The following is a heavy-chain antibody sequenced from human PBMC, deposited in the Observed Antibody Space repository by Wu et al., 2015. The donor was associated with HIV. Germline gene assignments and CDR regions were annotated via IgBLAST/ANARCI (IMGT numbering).Heavy chain of an antibody. CDR2: LIPMYGTA. V-gene: IGHV1-69*18. J-gene: IGHJ4*02. D-gene: IGHD5-18*01. CDR3: AGGGGRTAMDPFDF. Sequence: QVQLVQSGAEVKRPGASVKVSCKASGATFSSYALSWVRQAPGQGLEWMGRLIPMYGTADYAQKFQGRVTITADVSTNTAYMVVSSLTSDDTAVYYCAGGGGRTAMDPFDFWGQGTLVTVS. CDR1: GATFSSYA.